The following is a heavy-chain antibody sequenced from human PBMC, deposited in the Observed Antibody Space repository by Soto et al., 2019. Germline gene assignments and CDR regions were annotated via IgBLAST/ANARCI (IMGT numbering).Heavy chain of an antibody. V-gene: IGHV4-39*01. Sequence: SETLSLTCTASGGSISSSSYYWGWIRQPPGKGLEWIGSIYYSGSTYYNPSLKSRVTISVDTSKNQFSLKLSSVTAADTAVYYCARHVDAVVVVAALFGGVDPWGQGTLVTVSS. CDR2: IYYSGST. J-gene: IGHJ5*02. CDR1: GGSISSSSYY. D-gene: IGHD2-15*01. CDR3: ARHVDAVVVVAALFGGVDP.